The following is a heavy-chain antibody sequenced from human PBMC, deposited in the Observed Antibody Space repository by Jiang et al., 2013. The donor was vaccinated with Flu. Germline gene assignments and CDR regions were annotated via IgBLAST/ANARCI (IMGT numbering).Heavy chain of an antibody. CDR3: ARDRPGASYYGSGSYPPADNWFDP. J-gene: IGHJ5*02. V-gene: IGHV4-30-4*07. Sequence: GPGLVKPSQTLSLTCAVSGGSISSGGYSWSWIRQPPGKGLEWIGYIYYSGSTYYNPSLKSRVTISVDTSKNQFSLKLSSVTAADTAVYYCARDRPGASYYGSGSYPPADNWFDPWGQGTLVTVSS. CDR1: GGSISSGGYS. D-gene: IGHD3-10*01. CDR2: IYYSGST.